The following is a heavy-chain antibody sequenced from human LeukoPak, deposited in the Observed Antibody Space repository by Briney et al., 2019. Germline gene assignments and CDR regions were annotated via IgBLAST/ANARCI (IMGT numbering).Heavy chain of an antibody. CDR1: GYTFTSYA. CDR2: INAGNGNT. CDR3: ARGVWSSMEGY. V-gene: IGHV1-3*01. J-gene: IGHJ4*02. D-gene: IGHD3-3*01. Sequence: ASVKVSCKASGYTFTSYAMHWVRQAPGLRLEWMGWINAGNGNTKYSQKFQGRVTITRDTSASAAYMELSSLRSEDTAVYYCARGVWSSMEGYWGQGTLVTVSS.